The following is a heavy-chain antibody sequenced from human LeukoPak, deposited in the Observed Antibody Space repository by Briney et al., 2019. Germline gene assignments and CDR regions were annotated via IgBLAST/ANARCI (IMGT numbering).Heavy chain of an antibody. Sequence: SETLSLTCTVSGGSISSYYWSWIRQPPGKGLEWIGYIYYSGSTNYNTSLKSRVTISVDTSKNQFSLKLSSVTAADTAVYYCARVPKGYCSSTSCFGVGGYYYYMDVWGKGTTVTVSS. V-gene: IGHV4-59*01. CDR2: IYYSGST. CDR3: ARVPKGYCSSTSCFGVGGYYYYMDV. J-gene: IGHJ6*03. D-gene: IGHD2-2*01. CDR1: GGSISSYY.